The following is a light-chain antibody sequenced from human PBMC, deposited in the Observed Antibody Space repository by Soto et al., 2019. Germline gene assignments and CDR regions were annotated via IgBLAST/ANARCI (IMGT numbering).Light chain of an antibody. CDR3: SSYTSGSTDV. CDR1: SSDVGVYNY. CDR2: DVS. V-gene: IGLV2-14*01. Sequence: QSALTQPASVSGSPGQSITISCTGTSSDVGVYNYVSWYQQHPGKAPKLMIHDVSHRPSGVSNRFSGSKSGNTASLTISGLQAEDEADYYCSSYTSGSTDVFGTGTKLTVL. J-gene: IGLJ1*01.